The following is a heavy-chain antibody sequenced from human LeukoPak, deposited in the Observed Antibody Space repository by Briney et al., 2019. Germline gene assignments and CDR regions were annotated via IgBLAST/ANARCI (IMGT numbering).Heavy chain of an antibody. CDR3: ARDVGSGFDY. Sequence: PSETLSLTCTVSGGSISSYYWSWIRQPPRKGLGWIGYIYYSGSTNYNPSLKSRVTISVDTSKNQFSLKVSSVTTGETAVYYCARDVGSGFDYWGQGTLVTVSS. J-gene: IGHJ4*02. CDR1: GGSISSYY. D-gene: IGHD3-3*01. CDR2: IYYSGST. V-gene: IGHV4-59*01.